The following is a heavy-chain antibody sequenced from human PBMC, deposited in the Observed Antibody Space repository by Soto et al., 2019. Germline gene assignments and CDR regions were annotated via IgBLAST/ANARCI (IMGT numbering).Heavy chain of an antibody. CDR1: GYTFTSYY. D-gene: IGHD2-2*01. CDR2: INPSGGGT. J-gene: IGHJ3*02. CDR3: AREPVDQLGAFDI. Sequence: ASVKVSCKASGYTFTSYYMHWVRQAPGQGLEWMGIINPSGGGTSYAQKFQGRVTMTRDTSTSTVYMELSSLRSEDTAVYYCAREPVDQLGAFDIWGQGTMVTVSS. V-gene: IGHV1-46*01.